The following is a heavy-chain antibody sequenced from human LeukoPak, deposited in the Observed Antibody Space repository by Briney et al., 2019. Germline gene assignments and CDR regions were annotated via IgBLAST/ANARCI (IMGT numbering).Heavy chain of an antibody. V-gene: IGHV6-1*01. CDR1: GDSVSSNSAT. CDR3: ARGRDSAFDI. Sequence: SQTLSLTCAISGDSVSSNSATWNWIRQSPSRGLEWLGRTYYRSKWFYDYAPSAKSRMTITPDTSKNHVSLQLNSVTPEDTAVYYCARGRDSAFDIWGQGTMVTVSS. D-gene: IGHD2-15*01. J-gene: IGHJ3*02. CDR2: TYYRSKWFY.